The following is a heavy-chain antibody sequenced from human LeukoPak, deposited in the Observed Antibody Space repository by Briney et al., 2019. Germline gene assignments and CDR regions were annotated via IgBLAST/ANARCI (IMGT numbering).Heavy chain of an antibody. Sequence: SETLSLTCAVYGGSVSGYYWSWIRQPPGKGLEWIGEINHSGSTNYNPSLKSRVTISVDTSKNQFSLKLSSVTAADTAVYYCARGSGYCGGDCYPTHTPYDFDIWGQGTMVTVSS. D-gene: IGHD2-21*02. CDR1: GGSVSGYY. V-gene: IGHV4-34*01. CDR2: INHSGST. CDR3: ARGSGYCGGDCYPTHTPYDFDI. J-gene: IGHJ3*02.